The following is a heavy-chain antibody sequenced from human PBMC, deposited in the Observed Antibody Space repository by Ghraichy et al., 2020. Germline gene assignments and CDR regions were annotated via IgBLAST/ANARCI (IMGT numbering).Heavy chain of an antibody. CDR1: GFTFSSYG. J-gene: IGHJ4*02. Sequence: GGSLRLSCAASGFTFSSYGMHWVRQAPGKGLEWVAFIRYDGSNKYYADSVKGRFTISRDNSKNTLYLQMNSLRTEDTAVYYCAKDPVYYGLGSYIDYWGQGTLVTVSS. CDR3: AKDPVYYGLGSYIDY. D-gene: IGHD3-10*01. V-gene: IGHV3-30*02. CDR2: IRYDGSNK.